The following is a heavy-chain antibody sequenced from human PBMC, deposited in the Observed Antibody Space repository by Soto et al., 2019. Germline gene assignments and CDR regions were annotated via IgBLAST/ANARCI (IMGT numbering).Heavy chain of an antibody. CDR2: IGPSGNT. D-gene: IGHD2-15*01. J-gene: IGHJ6*02. CDR1: GFTFSNSG. Sequence: EVQLLESGGDLVQPGWSLRLVCAASGFTFSNSGMRWVRQAPGQGLEWVSSIGPSGNTYYSDAVKGRFTISRDISKNTLFLQLDSLRAEDTATYYCAILLHTSYYKVMDVLGQGTTVTVSS. V-gene: IGHV3-23*01. CDR3: AILLHTSYYKVMDV.